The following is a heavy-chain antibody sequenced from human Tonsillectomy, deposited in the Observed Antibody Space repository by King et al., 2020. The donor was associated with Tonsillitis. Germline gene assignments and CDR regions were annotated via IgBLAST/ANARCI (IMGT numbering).Heavy chain of an antibody. D-gene: IGHD4-23*01. J-gene: IGHJ6*02. Sequence: VQLVESGGGLVQPGGSLKLSCAASGFTFSGSAMHWVRQASGKGLEWVGRIRSKANSYAIAYAASVKGRFTISRDDSKNTAYLQMNSLKTEDTAVYYCTRPSYAYGGNSEWGYYYGMDVWGQGTTVTVSS. CDR1: GFTFSGSA. CDR3: TRPSYAYGGNSEWGYYYGMDV. CDR2: IRSKANSYAI. V-gene: IGHV3-73*01.